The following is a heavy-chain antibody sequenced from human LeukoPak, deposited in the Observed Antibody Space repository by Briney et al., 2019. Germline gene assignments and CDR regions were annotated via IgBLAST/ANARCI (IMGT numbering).Heavy chain of an antibody. Sequence: GSLRLSCAASGFTVSSNYMSWVRQAPGKGLEWVSVIYSGGSTYYADSVKGRFTISRDNSKNTLYLQMNSLRAEDTAVYYCARVRSQYYYYGMDVWGQGTTVTVSS. CDR2: IYSGGST. J-gene: IGHJ6*02. CDR1: GFTVSSNY. CDR3: ARVRSQYYYYGMDV. V-gene: IGHV3-53*01.